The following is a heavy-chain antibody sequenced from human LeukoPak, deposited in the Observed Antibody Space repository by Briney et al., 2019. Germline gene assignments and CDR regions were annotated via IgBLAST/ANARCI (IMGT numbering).Heavy chain of an antibody. V-gene: IGHV1-69*06. J-gene: IGHJ6*02. CDR1: GGTFSSYA. CDR2: IIPIFGTA. D-gene: IGHD4-23*01. Sequence: SVKVSCKASGGTFSSYAISWVRQAPGQGLEWMGGIIPIFGTANYAQKFQGRVTITADKSTSTAYMELSSLRSEDTAVYYCARDPPAVVTPNYYYGMDVWGQGTTVTVSS. CDR3: ARDPPAVVTPNYYYGMDV.